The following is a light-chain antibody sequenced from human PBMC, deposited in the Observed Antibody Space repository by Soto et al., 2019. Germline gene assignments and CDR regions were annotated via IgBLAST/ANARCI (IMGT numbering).Light chain of an antibody. V-gene: IGKV3D-20*02. J-gene: IGKJ3*01. CDR2: GAS. CDR1: QSVSNTY. CDR3: QQRSNWPLT. Sequence: IVLTQSPDTLSLSPGETATLSCRASQSVSNTYLAWYQQKPGQAPRLLIYGASGRATAIPDRFSGSGSGTDFTLTISSLEPEDFAVYYCQQRSNWPLTFGPGTKVDIK.